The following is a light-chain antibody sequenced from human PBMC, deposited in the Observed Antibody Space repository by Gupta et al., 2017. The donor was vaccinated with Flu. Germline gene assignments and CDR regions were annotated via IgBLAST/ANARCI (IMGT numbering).Light chain of an antibody. CDR3: QQYSKSPRT. CDR2: DAS. Sequence: APLSVPPGRAAPSSRTSRRGGSSTLAWYQQKPGQAPRLLIYDASSRVTDIPARFTGSGSGTEFTLTITRLESEDLAVYYCQQYSKSPRTFGQGTKLEIK. V-gene: IGKV3-15*01. CDR1: RRGGSST. J-gene: IGKJ1*01.